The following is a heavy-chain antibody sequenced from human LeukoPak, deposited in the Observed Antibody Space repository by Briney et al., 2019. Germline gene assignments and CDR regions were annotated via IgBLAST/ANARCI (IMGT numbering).Heavy chain of an antibody. J-gene: IGHJ5*02. CDR2: ISGYNDGA. CDR3: VRVNWSDGDNWFDP. CDR1: GYIFTSYG. D-gene: IGHD1-1*01. Sequence: ASVKVSCKASGYIFTSYGITWVRQAPGAGLEWMGWISGYNDGAKYAQKFQGRVTMTTDTSTRTAYMELRSLRSDDTAVYSCVRVNWSDGDNWFDPWGQGTLVTVSS. V-gene: IGHV1-18*01.